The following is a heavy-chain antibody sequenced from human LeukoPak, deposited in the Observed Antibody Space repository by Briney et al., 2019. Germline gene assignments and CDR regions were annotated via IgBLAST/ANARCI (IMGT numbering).Heavy chain of an antibody. J-gene: IGHJ6*03. D-gene: IGHD3-10*01. Sequence: PSETLSLTCAVSGGSISSSNWWSWVRQPPGKGLEWIGEIYHSGSTYYNPSLKSRVTISVDTSKNQFSLKLSSVTAADTAVYYCARHRYYYRSGSYYGAPYYMDVWGKGTTVTISS. CDR1: GGSISSSNW. CDR3: ARHRYYYRSGSYYGAPYYMDV. V-gene: IGHV4-4*02. CDR2: IYHSGST.